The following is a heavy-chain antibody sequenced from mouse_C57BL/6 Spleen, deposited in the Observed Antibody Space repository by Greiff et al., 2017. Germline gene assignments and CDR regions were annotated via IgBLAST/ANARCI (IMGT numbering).Heavy chain of an antibody. D-gene: IGHD6-1*01. J-gene: IGHJ2*01. V-gene: IGHV1-64*01. CDR2: IHPNSGST. Sequence: QVQLQQSGAELVKPGASVKLSCKASGYTFASYWMHWVKQRPGQGLEWIGMIHPNSGSTNYNEKFKSKATLTVDKSSSTAYMQLSSLTSEDSAVYYCARPRQYYFDYWGQGTTLTVSS. CDR3: ARPRQYYFDY. CDR1: GYTFASYW.